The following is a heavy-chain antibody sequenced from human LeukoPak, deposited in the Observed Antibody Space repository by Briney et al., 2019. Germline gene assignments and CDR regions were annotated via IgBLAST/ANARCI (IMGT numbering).Heavy chain of an antibody. CDR2: INPNSGGT. Sequence: GASVKVSCKASGYTFTGYYMHWVRQAPGQGLEWMGWINPNSGGTNYAQKFQGRVTMTRDTSISTAYMELSRLRSDDTAVYYCARVYVGAGLGYGSGSYYKDRYYYYMDVWGKGTTVTISS. V-gene: IGHV1-2*02. D-gene: IGHD3-10*01. J-gene: IGHJ6*03. CDR1: GYTFTGYY. CDR3: ARVYVGAGLGYGSGSYYKDRYYYYMDV.